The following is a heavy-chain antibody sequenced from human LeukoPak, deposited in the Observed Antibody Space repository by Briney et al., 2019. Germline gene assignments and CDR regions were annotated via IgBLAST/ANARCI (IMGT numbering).Heavy chain of an antibody. Sequence: PGGSLRLSCAASGFTFGAYWMSWVRQAPGKGLEWVANIKQDESEKYYADSVRGRFTISRDKSKNTLYLQMNSLRAEDTAVYYCAKTGDYYDSSGYYYYYYMDVWGKGTTVTVSS. J-gene: IGHJ6*03. V-gene: IGHV3-7*03. CDR1: GFTFGAYW. D-gene: IGHD3-22*01. CDR3: AKTGDYYDSSGYYYYYYMDV. CDR2: IKQDESEK.